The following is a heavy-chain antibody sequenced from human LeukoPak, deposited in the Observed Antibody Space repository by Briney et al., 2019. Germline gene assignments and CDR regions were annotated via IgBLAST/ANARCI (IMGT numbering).Heavy chain of an antibody. Sequence: GGSLRLSCAASGFTTSSYAISWVRQAPGKGLEWVSGLTTSGGSAYYIDSVKGRFTVSRDSSKNTVYLQMNSLRAEDTAVYYCAKCRSESIAAAGNHWGQGTLVIVSS. J-gene: IGHJ4*02. D-gene: IGHD6-13*01. CDR3: AKCRSESIAAAGNH. CDR1: GFTTSSYA. V-gene: IGHV3-23*01. CDR2: LTTSGGSA.